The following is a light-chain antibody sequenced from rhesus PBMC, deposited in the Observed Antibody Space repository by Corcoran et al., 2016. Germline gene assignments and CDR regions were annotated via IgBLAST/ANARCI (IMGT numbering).Light chain of an antibody. V-gene: IGKV1-74*01. J-gene: IGKJ3*01. CDR2: RAS. CDR3: QHGYGTPIFA. Sequence: DIQMTQSPSSLSASVGDRVTITCRASENVNNFLSWYQQKPGRAPKLLIYRASTLQTGVPSRFSGSGSGTDYTFTISSLQPEDVGTYSCQHGYGTPIFAFGPGTKLDIK. CDR1: ENVNNF.